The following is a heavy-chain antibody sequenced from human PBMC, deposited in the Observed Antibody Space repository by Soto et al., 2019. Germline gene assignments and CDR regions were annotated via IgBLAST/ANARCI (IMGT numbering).Heavy chain of an antibody. V-gene: IGHV3-21*01. CDR1: GFTFSSYS. Sequence: KPGGSLRLSCAASGFTFSSYSMNWVRQAPGKGLEWVSSISSSSSYIYYADSVKGRFTISRDNAKNSLYLQMNSLRAEDTAVYYCARFIAVAGAFDYWGQGTLVTVSS. CDR2: ISSSSSYI. J-gene: IGHJ4*02. CDR3: ARFIAVAGAFDY. D-gene: IGHD6-19*01.